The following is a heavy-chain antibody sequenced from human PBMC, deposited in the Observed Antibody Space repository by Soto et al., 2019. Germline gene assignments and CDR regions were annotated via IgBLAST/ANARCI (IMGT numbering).Heavy chain of an antibody. Sequence: ASVKVSCKASGGTFSSYTISWVRQAPGQGLGWMGGIIPIFGTANYAQKFQGRVTITADESTSTAYMELSSLRSEDTAVYYCASRGTLQYYYGMDVWGQGTTVTVSS. CDR1: GGTFSSYT. V-gene: IGHV1-69*13. D-gene: IGHD2-15*01. CDR2: IIPIFGTA. CDR3: ASRGTLQYYYGMDV. J-gene: IGHJ6*02.